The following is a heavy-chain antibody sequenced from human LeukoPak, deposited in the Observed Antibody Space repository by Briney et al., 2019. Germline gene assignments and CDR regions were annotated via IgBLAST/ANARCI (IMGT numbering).Heavy chain of an antibody. CDR3: ARLGWASPYYYYYMDV. J-gene: IGHJ6*03. V-gene: IGHV5-51*01. Sequence: GESLKISCKGSGYSFTSYWIGWVRQMPGKGLEWMGIIYPGDSDTRYRPSFQGQATISADKSISTAYLQWSSLKASDTAMYYCARLGWASPYYYYYMDVWGKGTTVTVSS. CDR2: IYPGDSDT. CDR1: GYSFTSYW. D-gene: IGHD6-19*01.